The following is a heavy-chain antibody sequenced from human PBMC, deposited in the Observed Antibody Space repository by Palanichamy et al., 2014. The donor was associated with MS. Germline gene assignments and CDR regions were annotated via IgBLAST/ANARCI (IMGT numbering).Heavy chain of an antibody. V-gene: IGHV1-18*01. Sequence: VQLVQSGAEVKKPGAPVKVSCKASGYTFTSYGISWVRQAPGQGLEWMGWISAYNGNTNYAQKLQGRVTMTTDTSTSTAYMELRSLRSDDTAVYYCARTPPLYCGGDCYPYYFDYWGQGTLVTVSS. J-gene: IGHJ4*02. D-gene: IGHD2-21*02. CDR3: ARTPPLYCGGDCYPYYFDY. CDR2: ISAYNGNT. CDR1: GYTFTSYG.